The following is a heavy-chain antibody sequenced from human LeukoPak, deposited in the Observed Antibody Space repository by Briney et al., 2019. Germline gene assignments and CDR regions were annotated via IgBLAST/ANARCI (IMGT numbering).Heavy chain of an antibody. CDR2: ITTSSSYI. CDR3: ARDRLFDH. D-gene: IGHD6-6*01. CDR1: GFTFSDYS. Sequence: GGSLRLSCAASGFTFSDYSMNWVRQAPGKGLEWVSSITTSSSYIYSADSVKGRFTMSRDNAKNSLYLQMNSLRAEDTAVYYCARDRLFDHWGQGTLVTVSS. J-gene: IGHJ4*02. V-gene: IGHV3-21*01.